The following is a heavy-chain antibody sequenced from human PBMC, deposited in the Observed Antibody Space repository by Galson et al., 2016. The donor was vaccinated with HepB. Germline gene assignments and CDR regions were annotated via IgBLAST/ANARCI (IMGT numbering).Heavy chain of an antibody. Sequence: SLRLSCAASGFTFETFTLHWVRQSPGKGLEWVAVTSYDGTNNYYADSVKGRFTISRDNSKNTLYLQMNSLRLEDAAVYYCARVPSSSWFSPWYFDLWGRGTLVTVSS. CDR2: TSYDGTNN. CDR1: GFTFETFT. J-gene: IGHJ2*01. D-gene: IGHD6-13*01. V-gene: IGHV3-30-3*01. CDR3: ARVPSSSWFSPWYFDL.